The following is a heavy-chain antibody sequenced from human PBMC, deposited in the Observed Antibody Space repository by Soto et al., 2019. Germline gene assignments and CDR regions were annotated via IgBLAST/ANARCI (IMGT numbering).Heavy chain of an antibody. V-gene: IGHV3-30*18. Sequence: GSLRLSCAASGFTFSSYGMHWVRQAPGKGLEWVAVISYDGSNKYYADSVKGRFTISRDNSKNTLYLQMNSLRAEDTAVYYCAKDLEPIFGVVRYYYYGMDVWGQGTTVTVSS. CDR2: ISYDGSNK. CDR1: GFTFSSYG. CDR3: AKDLEPIFGVVRYYYYGMDV. D-gene: IGHD3-3*01. J-gene: IGHJ6*02.